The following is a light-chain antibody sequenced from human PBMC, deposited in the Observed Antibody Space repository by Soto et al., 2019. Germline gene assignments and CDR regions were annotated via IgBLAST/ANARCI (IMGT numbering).Light chain of an antibody. V-gene: IGLV2-23*01. Sequence: QSALTQPPSASGSPGQSVTISCTGTSSDVGGYNLVTWYQQHPGKSPELMIYEGSKRPSGVSPRFSGSKSGNTASLTISGLQAEDEADYSCCSYAGNGTFVFGTGTKVTVL. CDR1: SSDVGGYNL. CDR2: EGS. J-gene: IGLJ1*01. CDR3: CSYAGNGTFV.